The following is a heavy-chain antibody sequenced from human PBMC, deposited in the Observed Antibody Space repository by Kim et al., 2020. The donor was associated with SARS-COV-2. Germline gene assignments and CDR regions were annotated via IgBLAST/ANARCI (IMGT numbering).Heavy chain of an antibody. Sequence: TSGSTKHNPTRKRRVTLSVDTSKNQFSMKLSSVTAADTAVYYCASGVDPWGQGTLVTVSS. CDR3: ASGVDP. V-gene: IGHV4-4*08. CDR2: TSGST. J-gene: IGHJ5*02. D-gene: IGHD3-10*01.